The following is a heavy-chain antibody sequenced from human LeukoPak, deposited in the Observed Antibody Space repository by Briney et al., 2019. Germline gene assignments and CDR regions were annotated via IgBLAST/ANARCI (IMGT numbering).Heavy chain of an antibody. J-gene: IGHJ4*02. Sequence: ASVKVSCKASGYTFTSYGISWVRQAPGQGLEWMGWISAYNGNTNYAQKLQGRVTMTTDTSTSTAYMELRSLRSDDTAVYYCARDRVTYYYDSSGYLWLGDYWGPGTLVTVSS. CDR3: ARDRVTYYYDSSGYLWLGDY. CDR1: GYTFTSYG. V-gene: IGHV1-18*01. CDR2: ISAYNGNT. D-gene: IGHD3-22*01.